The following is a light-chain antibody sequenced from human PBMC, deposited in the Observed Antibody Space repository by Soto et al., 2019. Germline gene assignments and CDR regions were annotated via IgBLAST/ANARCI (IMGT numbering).Light chain of an antibody. CDR3: QQANSFPRT. CDR2: AAS. CDR1: QAISTW. Sequence: GDRVTITCRASQAISTWLAWYQQKPGKAPKLLIYAASNLQTGVPSRFSGSGSGTDFTLTISSLQPEDFATYYCQQANSFPRTFGQGIKVEIK. V-gene: IGKV1D-12*01. J-gene: IGKJ1*01.